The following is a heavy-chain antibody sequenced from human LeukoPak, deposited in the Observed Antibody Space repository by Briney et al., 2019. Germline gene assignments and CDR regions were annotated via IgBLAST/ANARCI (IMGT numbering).Heavy chain of an antibody. D-gene: IGHD6-13*01. J-gene: IGHJ6*03. CDR3: ARADYSSTWSHDYYYMDV. CDR2: IYTSGST. Sequence: PSETLSLTCTVSGGSISSGSYYWSWIRQPAGKGLEWIGRIYTSGSTTYNPSLKSRVTISVDTSKNQFSLKLSSVTAADTAVYYCARADYSSTWSHDYYYMDVWGKGTTVTVSS. V-gene: IGHV4-61*02. CDR1: GGSISSGSYY.